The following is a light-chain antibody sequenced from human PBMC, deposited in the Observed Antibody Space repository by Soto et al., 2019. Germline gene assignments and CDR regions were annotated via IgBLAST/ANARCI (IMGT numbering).Light chain of an antibody. V-gene: IGLV2-8*01. CDR1: SSDAGGNKF. CDR3: SSNAGSDNLL. Sequence: QSALTQPPSASGSLGQSVTISCIGSSSDAGGNKFVSWYQQHPDKAPKLILYAGTRRPAGVPDRFSASQSGNTASLTVSGLQADDEADYFCSSNAGSDNLLFGGGTKLTVL. J-gene: IGLJ2*01. CDR2: AGT.